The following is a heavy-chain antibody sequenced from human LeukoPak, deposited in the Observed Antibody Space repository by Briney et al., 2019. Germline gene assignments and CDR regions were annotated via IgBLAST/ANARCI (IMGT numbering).Heavy chain of an antibody. J-gene: IGHJ6*03. D-gene: IGHD1-7*01. CDR1: GFTFSSYA. V-gene: IGHV3-23*01. CDR3: AKRRGLELTYYYYMDV. CDR2: ISGSGGST. Sequence: GGSLRLSCAASGFTFSSYAMSWVRQAPGKGLEWVSAISGSGGSTYYADSVKGRFTISRDNSKNTLYLQMNSLRAEDTAVYYCAKRRGLELTYYYYMDVWGKGTTVTVSS.